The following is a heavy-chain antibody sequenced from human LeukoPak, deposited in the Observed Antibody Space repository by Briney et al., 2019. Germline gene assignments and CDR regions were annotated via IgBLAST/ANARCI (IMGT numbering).Heavy chain of an antibody. CDR2: IYYSGST. D-gene: IGHD6-13*01. J-gene: IGHJ4*02. Sequence: SETLSLTCTVSGGSISSYYWSWTRQPPGKGLEWIGYIYYSGSTNYNPSLKSRVTISVDTSKNQFSLKLSSVTAADTAVYYCARDRIAADYWGQGTLVTVSS. CDR1: GGSISSYY. V-gene: IGHV4-59*01. CDR3: ARDRIAADY.